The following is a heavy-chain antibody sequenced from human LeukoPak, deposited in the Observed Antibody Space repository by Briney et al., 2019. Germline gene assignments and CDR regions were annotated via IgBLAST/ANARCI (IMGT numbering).Heavy chain of an antibody. CDR1: GFTVSSNY. J-gene: IGHJ4*02. D-gene: IGHD3-16*02. CDR2: ISSSGSTI. V-gene: IGHV3-48*03. CDR3: ARDEDDYVWGSYRDPAPY. Sequence: GGSLKLSCAASGFTVSSNYMNWVRQAPGKGLEWVSYISSSGSTIYYADSVKGRFTISRDNAKNSLYLQMNSLRAEDTAVYYCARDEDDYVWGSYRDPAPYWGQGTLVTVSS.